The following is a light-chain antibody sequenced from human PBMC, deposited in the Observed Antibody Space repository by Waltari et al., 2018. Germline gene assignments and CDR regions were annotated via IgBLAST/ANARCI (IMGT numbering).Light chain of an antibody. Sequence: SVRASQTVGSTYLAWYQQKPGQAPRLLIYAASVRATGIPDRFSGSGSGTDFTLTITRLEPEDFAVYYCQQYGSSPRTFGQGTKVEIK. CDR3: QQYGSSPRT. J-gene: IGKJ2*01. CDR2: AAS. CDR1: QTVGSTY. V-gene: IGKV3-20*01.